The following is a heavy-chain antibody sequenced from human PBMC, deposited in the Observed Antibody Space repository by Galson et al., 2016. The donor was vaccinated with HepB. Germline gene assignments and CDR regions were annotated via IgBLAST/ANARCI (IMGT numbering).Heavy chain of an antibody. D-gene: IGHD3-16*01. J-gene: IGHJ6*02. V-gene: IGHV3-53*01. CDR3: AKEKGRLGYYGMDV. CDR2: LYSAGST. CDR1: SNY. Sequence: SLRLSCAASSNYMGWVRQAPGKGLEWVSVLYSAGSTYYADSVKGRFTISRDNSKNTLYLQMNSLRVVDTATYYCAKEKGRLGYYGMDVWGQGTLVTVSS.